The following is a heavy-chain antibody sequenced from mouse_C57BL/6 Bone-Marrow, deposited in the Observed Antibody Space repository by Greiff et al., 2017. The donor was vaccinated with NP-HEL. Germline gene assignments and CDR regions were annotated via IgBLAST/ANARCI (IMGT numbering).Heavy chain of an antibody. V-gene: IGHV1-19*01. CDR3: AREWDDYDGAWFAY. CDR2: INPYNGGT. D-gene: IGHD2-4*01. Sequence: EVQLQESGPVLVKPGASVKMSCKASGYTFTDYYMNWVKQSHGKSLEWIGVINPYNGGTSYNQKFKGKATLTVDKSSSTAYMELNSLTSEDSAVYYCAREWDDYDGAWFAYWGQGTLVTVSA. J-gene: IGHJ3*01. CDR1: GYTFTDYY.